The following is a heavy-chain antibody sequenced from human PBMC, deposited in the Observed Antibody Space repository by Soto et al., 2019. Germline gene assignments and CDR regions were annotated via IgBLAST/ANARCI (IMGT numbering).Heavy chain of an antibody. CDR3: GRSHLRLIAAGGLQV. CDR2: IYYTGTT. J-gene: IGHJ4*02. V-gene: IGHV4-59*01. D-gene: IGHD6-13*01. CDR1: SGSISTSY. Sequence: SESLSSTCNVFSGSISTSYWSWIRQPPGLGLEWIGFIYYTGTTNYNPSLKSRVTISVDTSKNQFSLKLSSVTAAGTAVYYCGRSHLRLIAAGGLQVWVQATLVTVSS.